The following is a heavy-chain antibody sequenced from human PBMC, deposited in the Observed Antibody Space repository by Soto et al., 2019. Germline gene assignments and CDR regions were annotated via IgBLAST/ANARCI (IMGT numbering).Heavy chain of an antibody. Sequence: EVQLVESGGGLVQPGGSLRLSCAVSGFTFSTHAMNWVRQAPGKGLEWVAYIHGTRSIIYYADSVKGRFTISRDNAKNSLYLLMDSLRDEDTAVYYCARDARNADYDYWGQGTLVTVSS. V-gene: IGHV3-48*02. J-gene: IGHJ4*02. CDR3: ARDARNADYDY. CDR2: IHGTRSII. CDR1: GFTFSTHA. D-gene: IGHD3-16*01.